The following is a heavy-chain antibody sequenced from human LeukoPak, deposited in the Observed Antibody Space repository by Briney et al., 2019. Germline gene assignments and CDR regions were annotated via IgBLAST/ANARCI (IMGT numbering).Heavy chain of an antibody. J-gene: IGHJ3*02. V-gene: IGHV3-7*01. D-gene: IGHD3-22*01. CDR1: GFTVSSYW. Sequence: GGSLRLSCAGSGFTVSSYWMSWVRQAPGKGLEWVANIKQDGSEKYYVDSVKGRFTISRDNAKNSLYLQMNSLRAEDTAVYYCARDHAVVVKGFDIWGQGTMVTVSS. CDR3: ARDHAVVVKGFDI. CDR2: IKQDGSEK.